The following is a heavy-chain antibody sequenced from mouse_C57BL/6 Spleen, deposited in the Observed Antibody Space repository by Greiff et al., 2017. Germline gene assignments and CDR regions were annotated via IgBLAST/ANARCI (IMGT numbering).Heavy chain of an antibody. CDR2: INYDGSST. CDR3: ARDRGYGSSYHYFDY. CDR1: GFTFSDYY. V-gene: IGHV5-16*01. J-gene: IGHJ2*01. D-gene: IGHD1-1*01. Sequence: EVKLMESEGGLVQPGSSMKLSCTASGFTFSDYYMAWVRQVPEKGLEWVANINYDGSSTYYLDSLKSRFIISRDNAKNILYLQMSSLKSEDTATYYCARDRGYGSSYHYFDYWGQGTTLTVSS.